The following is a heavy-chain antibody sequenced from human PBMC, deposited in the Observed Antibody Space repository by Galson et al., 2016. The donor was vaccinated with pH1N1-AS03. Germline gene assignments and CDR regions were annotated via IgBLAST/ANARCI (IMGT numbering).Heavy chain of an antibody. CDR1: GDSFSKYV. Sequence: SVKVSCKASGDSFSKYVISWVRQAPGQGLQWMGRIIPNLGVTNYAQRFQARVTITADKSSSTVYMEVTNLTSEDTAIHYCAHTQANGYNYWFDPWGQGTLFTVSS. V-gene: IGHV1-69*04. J-gene: IGHJ5*02. D-gene: IGHD5-24*01. CDR2: IIPNLGVT. CDR3: AHTQANGYNYWFDP.